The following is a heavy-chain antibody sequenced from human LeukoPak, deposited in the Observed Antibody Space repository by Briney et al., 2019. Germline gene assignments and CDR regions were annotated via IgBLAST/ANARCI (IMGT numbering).Heavy chain of an antibody. CDR1: GGSFSGYY. J-gene: IGHJ6*03. CDR2: INHSGST. CDR3: ARGNYMDV. V-gene: IGHV4-34*01. Sequence: SETLSLTCAVYGGSFSGYYWSWIRQPPGKGLEWIGEINHSGSTNYNPSLKSRVTISVDTSKNQFSLKLSSVTAADTAVYYCARGNYMDVWGKGTTVTVFS.